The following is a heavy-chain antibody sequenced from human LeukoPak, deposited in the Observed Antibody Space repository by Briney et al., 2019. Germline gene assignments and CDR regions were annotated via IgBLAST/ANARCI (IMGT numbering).Heavy chain of an antibody. CDR1: GYTFTSYG. CDR2: ISAYNGNT. CDR3: ARSFVGYSSSWTRGDFDY. V-gene: IGHV1-18*01. D-gene: IGHD6-13*01. Sequence: GASVKVSCKASGYTFTSYGISWVRQAPGQGLEWMGWISAYNGNTNYAQKLQGRVTITRNTSISTAYMELSSLRSEDTAVYYCARSFVGYSSSWTRGDFDYWGQGTLVTVSS. J-gene: IGHJ4*02.